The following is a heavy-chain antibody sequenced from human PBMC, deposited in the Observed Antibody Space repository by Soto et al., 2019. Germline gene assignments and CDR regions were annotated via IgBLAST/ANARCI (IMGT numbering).Heavy chain of an antibody. J-gene: IGHJ4*02. CDR3: LRSYGSGVVY. D-gene: IGHD3-10*01. Sequence: EVQLLESGGGLVQPGGSLRLSCVASGFTFSSFPMTWVRQAPGKGLEWVSAISGAGAGTYYADSVEGRFTISRDNSKNSLYRPMNGLRGEDTAVYYCLRSYGSGVVYWGQGTLVTVSS. CDR1: GFTFSSFP. V-gene: IGHV3-23*01. CDR2: ISGAGAGT.